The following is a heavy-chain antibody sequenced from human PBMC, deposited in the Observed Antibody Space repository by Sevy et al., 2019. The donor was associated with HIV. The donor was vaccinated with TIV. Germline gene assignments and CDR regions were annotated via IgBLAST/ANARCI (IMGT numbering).Heavy chain of an antibody. CDR3: AGENAWGRGYS. CDR1: GGSITSLY. D-gene: IGHD1-26*01. J-gene: IGHJ4*02. V-gene: IGHV4-59*08. Sequence: SETLSLTCTVSGGSITSLYCNWNRHPPGKALEWFANIYYNGHINYNPSLKSRVTLSLDTSKNRFSLSLSSVTAADTAMYYCAGENAWGRGYSWGQGTLVTVSS. CDR2: IYYNGHI.